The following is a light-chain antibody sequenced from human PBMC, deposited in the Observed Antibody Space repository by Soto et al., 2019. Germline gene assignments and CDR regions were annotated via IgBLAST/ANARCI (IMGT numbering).Light chain of an antibody. V-gene: IGKV3-20*01. CDR1: QSISSSY. CDR3: QQYGSSSWT. J-gene: IGKJ1*01. CDR2: GAS. Sequence: VLSKSXGRLSLMPGKXXXXXXXPSQSISSSYLALYQQTXGQAPRLLICGASXRATGIPDRLSGSGSGTDFTLTISRLEPEEVAVYYCQQYGSSSWTFGQGTKVDIK.